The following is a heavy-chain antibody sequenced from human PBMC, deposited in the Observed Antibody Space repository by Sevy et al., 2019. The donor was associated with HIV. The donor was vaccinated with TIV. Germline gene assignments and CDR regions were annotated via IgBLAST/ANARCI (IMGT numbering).Heavy chain of an antibody. CDR2: INPNSGGT. Sequence: ASVKVSCKASGYTFTGYYIHWVRQAPGQGLEWMGWINPNSGGTDYAQKFQGRVTMTRDTSITTAYMELSRLRADDTAVYYCARDTNWFDPWGQGTLVTVSS. J-gene: IGHJ5*02. CDR3: ARDTNWFDP. V-gene: IGHV1-2*02. CDR1: GYTFTGYY.